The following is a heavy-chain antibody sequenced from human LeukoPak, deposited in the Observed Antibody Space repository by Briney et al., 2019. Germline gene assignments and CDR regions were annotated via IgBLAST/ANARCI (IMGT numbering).Heavy chain of an antibody. V-gene: IGHV1-8*01. D-gene: IGHD1-26*01. CDR3: ARDIAGATTGGWFDT. Sequence: ASVKVSCKASGYTFTNYDINWVRQATGQGLEWMGWMNPNSGNTGYAQKFQGRVTMTRNTSISTAYMELSSLRSEDTALYYCARDIAGATTGGWFDTWGQGTPVTVSS. CDR2: MNPNSGNT. CDR1: GYTFTNYD. J-gene: IGHJ5*02.